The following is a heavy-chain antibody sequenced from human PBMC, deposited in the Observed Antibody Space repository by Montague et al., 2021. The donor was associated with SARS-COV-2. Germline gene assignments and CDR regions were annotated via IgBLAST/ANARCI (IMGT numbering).Heavy chain of an antibody. CDR3: ARLRDGVVPSPILGVGPYYSYYYMDV. CDR2: INHGGST. CDR1: GTSFSGYY. Sequence: SETLSLTCAVPGTSFSGYYWNWIRQPPGKGLEWIGDINHGGSTKYSPSLKSRLTISADTSKNQFSLKLTSVAAADTAVYYCARLRDGVVPSPILGVGPYYSYYYMDVWGRGTTVTVSS. D-gene: IGHD3-10*01. V-gene: IGHV4-34*01. J-gene: IGHJ6*03.